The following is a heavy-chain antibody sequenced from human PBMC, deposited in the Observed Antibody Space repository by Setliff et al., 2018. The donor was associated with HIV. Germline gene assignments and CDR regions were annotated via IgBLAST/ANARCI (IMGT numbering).Heavy chain of an antibody. CDR2: IYYSGST. D-gene: IGHD3-3*02. Sequence: SETLSLTCTVSGGSISSGGYYWSWIRQHPGKGREWIGYIYYSGSTYYNPSLKSLVTISVDTSKNQFSLKLSSVTAADTAVYYCARGGHCWSGGEYDAFDIWGQGTMVTVSS. CDR1: GGSISSGGYY. CDR3: ARGGHCWSGGEYDAFDI. J-gene: IGHJ3*02. V-gene: IGHV4-31*01.